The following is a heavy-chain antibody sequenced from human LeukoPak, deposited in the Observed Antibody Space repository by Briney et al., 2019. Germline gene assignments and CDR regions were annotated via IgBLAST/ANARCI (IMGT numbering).Heavy chain of an antibody. CDR1: GYIFTDYY. D-gene: IGHD4-23*01. CDR3: ARASGGNPDAFDI. J-gene: IGHJ3*02. V-gene: IGHV1-46*01. CDR2: INPSGGST. Sequence: ASVKVSCKASGYIFTDYYIHRVRQAPGQGLEWMGMINPSGGSTSYVQQFQGRVTMTRDMAASTVYMELSSLRSEDTAVYYCARASGGNPDAFDIWGQGTMVTVSS.